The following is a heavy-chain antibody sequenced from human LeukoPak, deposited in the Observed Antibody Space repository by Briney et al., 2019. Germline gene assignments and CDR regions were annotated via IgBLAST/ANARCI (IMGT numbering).Heavy chain of an antibody. V-gene: IGHV4-34*01. CDR3: ARGQWLDNY. J-gene: IGHJ4*02. Sequence: SETLSLTCAVYGGSFSDYSWSWIRQPPGKGLEWIGEINHSGGTNYNPSLKGRVTISVDTSKNQFSLKLNSVTAADTAVYYCARGQWLDNYWGQGTLVTVSS. D-gene: IGHD6-19*01. CDR2: INHSGGT. CDR1: GGSFSDYS.